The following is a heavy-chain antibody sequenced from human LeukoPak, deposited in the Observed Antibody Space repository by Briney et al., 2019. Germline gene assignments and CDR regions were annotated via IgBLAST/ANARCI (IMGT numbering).Heavy chain of an antibody. CDR1: GDSISKSSYY. J-gene: IGHJ4*02. D-gene: IGHD3-10*01. CDR3: ARHSHGSGSYRSS. CDR2: IYNSGTS. Sequence: SETLSLTCKVSGDSISKSSYYWGWLRQPPGKGLEWIGSIYNSGTSYYSSSLKSRVTMSVDTSKNQVTLRVTSVTAADTAMYFCARHSHGSGSYRSSWGQGTLVIVSS. V-gene: IGHV4-39*01.